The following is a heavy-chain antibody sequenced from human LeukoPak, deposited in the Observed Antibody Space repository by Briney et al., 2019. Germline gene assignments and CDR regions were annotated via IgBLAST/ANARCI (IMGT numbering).Heavy chain of an antibody. CDR2: IYSGGST. CDR1: GFTVSSNY. V-gene: IGHV3-53*01. Sequence: PGGSLRLSCAASGFTVSSNYMSWVRQAPGKGLEWVSVIYSGGSTYYADSVKGRFSFSRDNSKNTLYLQMNSPRAEDTAVYYCARGAYDSSGYYSYSFDYWGQGTLVTVSS. CDR3: ARGAYDSSGYYSYSFDY. J-gene: IGHJ4*02. D-gene: IGHD3-22*01.